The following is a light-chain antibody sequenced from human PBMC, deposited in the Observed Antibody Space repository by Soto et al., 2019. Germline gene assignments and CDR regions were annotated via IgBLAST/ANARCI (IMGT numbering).Light chain of an antibody. CDR2: AAS. V-gene: IGKV1-39*01. J-gene: IGKJ5*01. CDR1: QSISNY. Sequence: DIQMTQSPSSLSASVGDRVTIACRASQSISNYLNWYQQKPGKAPKLLIYAASSLQSGVPSRFSGSRSGTDFTLTISSLQPEDFATYYCQQSYSTPFVTFGQGTRLAIK. CDR3: QQSYSTPFVT.